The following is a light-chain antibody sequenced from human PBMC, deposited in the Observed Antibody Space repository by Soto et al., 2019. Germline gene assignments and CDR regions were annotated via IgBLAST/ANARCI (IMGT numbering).Light chain of an antibody. CDR1: SSDVGAYDL. CDR3: CAFAYSRVV. Sequence: QSVLTQPASVSGSPGQSITISCTGTSSDVGAYDLVSWYQHHPGKVPKLIIYEATKWPSGVSHRFSGSKSGSTASLTISGLQAEDEADYYCCAFAYSRVVFGGGTQVTVL. CDR2: EAT. J-gene: IGLJ3*02. V-gene: IGLV2-23*01.